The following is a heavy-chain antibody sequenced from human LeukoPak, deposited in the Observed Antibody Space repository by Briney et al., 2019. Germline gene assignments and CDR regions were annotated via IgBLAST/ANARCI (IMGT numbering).Heavy chain of an antibody. CDR1: GGSISSHY. Sequence: SLTLSLTCTVSGGSISSHYWSWIRQPPGKGLEWIGYISNSGSTNYNASLQSRVTISVDRSKNQWSLKLSSVTAADTAVYHCVRLQPNTGEWAFDIWGQGTMVSVAS. D-gene: IGHD1-1*01. J-gene: IGHJ3*02. V-gene: IGHV4-59*11. CDR2: ISNSGST. CDR3: VRLQPNTGEWAFDI.